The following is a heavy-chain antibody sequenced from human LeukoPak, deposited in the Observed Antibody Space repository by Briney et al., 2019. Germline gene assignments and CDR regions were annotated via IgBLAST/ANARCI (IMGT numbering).Heavy chain of an antibody. Sequence: PGGSLRLSCAASGFSFGGHYMSWVRQAPGKGPEWISYISGNGGDIAYADSVKGRFTISRDNAKNSLHLQMHSLRVEDTAVYHCVRHAGRAGGQWGQGTLIAVSS. CDR2: ISGNGGDI. V-gene: IGHV3/OR16-9*01. J-gene: IGHJ4*02. CDR1: GFSFGGHY. D-gene: IGHD3-10*01. CDR3: VRHAGRAGGQ.